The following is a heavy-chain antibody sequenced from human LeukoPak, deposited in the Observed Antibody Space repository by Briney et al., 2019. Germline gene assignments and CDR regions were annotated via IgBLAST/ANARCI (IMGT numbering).Heavy chain of an antibody. CDR3: ARAVLLGYCSSTSCPRTEDY. CDR1: GGSISSSSYY. D-gene: IGHD2-2*01. CDR2: IYYSGST. Sequence: PSETLSLTCTVSGGSISSSSYYWGWIRQPPGKGLEWIGSIYYSGSTYYNPSLKSRVTISVDTSKNQFSLKLSSVTAADTAVYYCARAVLLGYCSSTSCPRTEDYWGQGTLATVSS. J-gene: IGHJ4*02. V-gene: IGHV4-39*01.